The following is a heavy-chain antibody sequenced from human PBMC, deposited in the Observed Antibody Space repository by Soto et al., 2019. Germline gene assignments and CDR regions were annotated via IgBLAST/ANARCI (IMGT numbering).Heavy chain of an antibody. CDR1: GGSISTDHYH. Sequence: QVQLQESGPGLVRPSQTLSLTCTVSGGSISTDHYHWTWIRQAPWKGLEWIGYIHYSGSIQFNPSLQSRVSMSVDTSKNLFSLRLSSVTAADTAVYFCAREDDGGDRDYYGLDVWGQGTTVTVSS. CDR3: AREDDGGDRDYYGLDV. J-gene: IGHJ6*02. CDR2: IHYSGSI. D-gene: IGHD2-21*02. V-gene: IGHV4-30-4*01.